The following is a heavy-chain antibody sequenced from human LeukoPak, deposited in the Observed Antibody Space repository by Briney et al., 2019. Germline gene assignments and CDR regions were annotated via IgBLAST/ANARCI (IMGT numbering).Heavy chain of an antibody. CDR2: ISYDGSNK. CDR3: ARDRGIVVITTGPDY. D-gene: IGHD3-22*01. J-gene: IGHJ4*02. Sequence: PGGSLRLSCAASGFTFSSYAMHWVRQAPGKGLEWVAVISYDGSNKYYADSVKGRFTISRDNSKNTLYLQMNSLRAEDTAVYYCARDRGIVVITTGPDYWGQGTLVTVSS. V-gene: IGHV3-30-3*01. CDR1: GFTFSSYA.